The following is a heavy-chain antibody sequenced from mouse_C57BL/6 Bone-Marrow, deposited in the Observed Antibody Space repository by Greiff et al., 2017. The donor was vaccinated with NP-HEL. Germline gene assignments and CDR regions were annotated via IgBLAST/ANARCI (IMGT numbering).Heavy chain of an antibody. J-gene: IGHJ2*01. Sequence: EVQLVESGPELVKPGASVKISCKASGYSFTDYNMNWVKQSNGKSLEWIGVINPNYGTTSYNQKFTGKATLTVDQSSSTAYMQLNSLTSKDSAVYYGARYPLCYGSRYGYFDYWGQGTTLTVSS. CDR2: INPNYGTT. CDR1: GYSFTDYN. CDR3: ARYPLCYGSRYGYFDY. D-gene: IGHD1-1*01. V-gene: IGHV1-39*01.